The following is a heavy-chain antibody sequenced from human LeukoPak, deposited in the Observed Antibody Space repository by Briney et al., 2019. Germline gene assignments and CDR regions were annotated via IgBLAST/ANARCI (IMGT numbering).Heavy chain of an antibody. Sequence: PSGTLSLTCAVYGGSFSGYYWSWIRQPPGKGLEWIGEINHSGSTNYNPSLKSRVTISVDTSKNQFSLKLSSVTAADTAVYYCARTLRGQWLVYNWFDPWGQGTLVTVSS. J-gene: IGHJ5*02. D-gene: IGHD6-19*01. V-gene: IGHV4-34*01. CDR1: GGSFSGYY. CDR3: ARTLRGQWLVYNWFDP. CDR2: INHSGST.